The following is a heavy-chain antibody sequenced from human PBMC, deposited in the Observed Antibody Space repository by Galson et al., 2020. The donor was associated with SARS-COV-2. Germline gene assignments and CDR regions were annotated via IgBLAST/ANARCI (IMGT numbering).Heavy chain of an antibody. CDR1: GYTFTSYG. Sequence: GESLKISCKASGYTFTSYGISWVRQAPGQGLEWMGWISAYNGNTNYAQKLQGRVTMTTDTSTSTAYMELRSLRSDDTAVYYCARTAPQDDFWSGYYTGMGPGYFDYWGQGTLVTVSS. CDR2: ISAYNGNT. CDR3: ARTAPQDDFWSGYYTGMGPGYFDY. J-gene: IGHJ4*02. V-gene: IGHV1-18*04. D-gene: IGHD3-3*01.